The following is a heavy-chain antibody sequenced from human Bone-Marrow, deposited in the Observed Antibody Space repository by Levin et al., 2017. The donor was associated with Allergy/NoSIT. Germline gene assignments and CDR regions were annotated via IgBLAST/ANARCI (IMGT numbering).Heavy chain of an antibody. J-gene: IGHJ4*02. D-gene: IGHD3-16*01. V-gene: IGHV3-7*01. CDR3: ASRGGRQRPPPLDY. CDR1: GFTFSEFW. CDR2: TNQDGSEQ. Sequence: GGSLRLSCVASGFTFSEFWMTWVRQAPGKGLEWVANTNQDGSEQYFVDSVKGRFTISRDNAQNSVYLQMNSLRAEDTAIYYCASRGGRQRPPPLDYWGQGILVTVSS.